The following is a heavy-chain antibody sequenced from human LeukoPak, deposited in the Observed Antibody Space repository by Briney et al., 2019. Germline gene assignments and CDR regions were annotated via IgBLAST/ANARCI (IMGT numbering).Heavy chain of an antibody. CDR3: AREVWAAFDI. Sequence: PGGSLRLSCAASEFTFSDYWMSWVRQAPGKGLEWVANIKPDGSDKNYEDSVKGRFTISRDNARNSLYLQMNTLRAEDTAMYFCAREVWAAFDIWGQGIMVTVSS. CDR1: EFTFSDYW. CDR2: IKPDGSDK. D-gene: IGHD7-27*01. J-gene: IGHJ3*02. V-gene: IGHV3-7*01.